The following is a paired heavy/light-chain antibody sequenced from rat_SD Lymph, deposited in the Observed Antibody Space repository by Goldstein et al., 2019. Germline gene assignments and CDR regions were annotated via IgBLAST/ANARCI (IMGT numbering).Heavy chain of an antibody. CDR1: GFTFSDYY. CDR2: ISYDGGST. D-gene: IGHD3-1*01. J-gene: IGHJ3*01. CDR3: TTDALFAY. Sequence: EVQLVESGGGLVQPGRSLKLSCAASGFTFSDYYMAWVRQAPTKGLEWVASISYDGGSTYYRDSVKGRFTISRDNAKSSLYLQMDSLRSEDTATYYCTTDALFAYWGQGTLVTVSS. V-gene: IGHV5-20*01.
Light chain of an antibody. V-gene: IGKV1S14*01. CDR2: QVS. CDR1: QSLVYSDGKTY. CDR3: VQATHFRT. J-gene: IGKJ1*01. Sequence: DVVMTQTPPSLSVAIGQSVSISCKSSQSLVYSDGKTYLHWLLQSPGQSPKLLIYQVSNLGSGVPDRFSGTGSQKDFTLKISRVEAEDLGVYYCVQATHFRTFGGGTKLELK.